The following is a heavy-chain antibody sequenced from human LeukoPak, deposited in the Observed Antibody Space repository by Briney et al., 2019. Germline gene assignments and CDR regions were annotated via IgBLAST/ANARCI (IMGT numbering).Heavy chain of an antibody. D-gene: IGHD3-10*01. CDR2: IYTSGST. CDR1: GGSISSYY. V-gene: IGHV4-4*07. Sequence: PSETLSLTCTVSGGSISSYYWSWIRQPAGKGLEWIGRIYTSGSTNYNPSLESRVTMSVETSKNQFSLKLRSVTAADTAVYYCAKSNGYGLVDIWGQGTMVTVSS. J-gene: IGHJ3*02. CDR3: AKSNGYGLVDI.